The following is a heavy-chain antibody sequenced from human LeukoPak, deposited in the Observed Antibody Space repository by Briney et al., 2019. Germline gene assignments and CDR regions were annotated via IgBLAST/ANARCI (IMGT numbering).Heavy chain of an antibody. Sequence: ASVKVSCKASGYTFTGYYMHWVRQAPGQGLEWMGWMNPNSGGTNYAQKFQGRVTMTRDTSISTAYMELSRLRSDDTAVYYCARYNYGSGSYYTFDYWGQGTLVTVSS. V-gene: IGHV1-2*02. CDR3: ARYNYGSGSYYTFDY. D-gene: IGHD3-10*01. J-gene: IGHJ4*02. CDR1: GYTFTGYY. CDR2: MNPNSGGT.